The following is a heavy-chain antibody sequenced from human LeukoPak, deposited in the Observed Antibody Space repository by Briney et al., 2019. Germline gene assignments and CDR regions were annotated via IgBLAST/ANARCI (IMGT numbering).Heavy chain of an antibody. V-gene: IGHV3-21*01. CDR1: GFTFSSYS. CDR3: ARIGTMMQPRDDY. CDR2: ISSSSSYI. Sequence: PGGSLRLSCAASGFTFSSYSMNWVRQAPGKGLEWVSSISSSSSYIYYADSVKGRFTISRDNAKNSLYLQMNSLRAEDTAVYYCARIGTMMQPRDDYWGQGTLVTVSS. D-gene: IGHD3-22*01. J-gene: IGHJ4*02.